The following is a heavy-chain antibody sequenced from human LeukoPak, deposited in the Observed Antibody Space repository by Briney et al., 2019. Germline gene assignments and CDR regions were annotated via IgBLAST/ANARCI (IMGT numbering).Heavy chain of an antibody. CDR3: AKGSKLRSTSCLDAFDI. D-gene: IGHD2-2*01. Sequence: PGGSLRLSCAASGFTFSSYAMSWVRQAPGKGLEWVSAISGSGGSTYYADSVKGRFTISRDNSKNMLYLQMNSLRAEDTAVYYCAKGSKLRSTSCLDAFDIWGQGTMVTVSS. V-gene: IGHV3-23*01. CDR2: ISGSGGST. J-gene: IGHJ3*02. CDR1: GFTFSSYA.